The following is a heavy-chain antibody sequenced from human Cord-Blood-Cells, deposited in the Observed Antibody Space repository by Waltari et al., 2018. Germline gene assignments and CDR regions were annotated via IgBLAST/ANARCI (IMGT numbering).Heavy chain of an antibody. D-gene: IGHD3-16*01. CDR1: DGSISSSSYY. CDR2: IYYSGST. J-gene: IGHJ3*02. V-gene: IGHV4-39*01. Sequence: QLQLQESGPGLVKPSETLSLTCTVSDGSISSSSYYWGWIRQPPGQGLEWIGSIYYSGSTYYNPSLKSRVTISVDTSKNQFSLKLSSVTAADTAVYYCARIILGDDAFDIWGQGTMVTVSS. CDR3: ARIILGDDAFDI.